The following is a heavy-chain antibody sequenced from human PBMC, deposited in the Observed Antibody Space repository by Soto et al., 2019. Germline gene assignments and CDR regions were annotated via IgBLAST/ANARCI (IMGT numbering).Heavy chain of an antibody. D-gene: IGHD2-15*01. CDR3: VSRKEGYSPCRDV. J-gene: IGHJ6*02. CDR2: IYPGDSDT. Sequence: GQSLTVSCTGSAYSFTSYWIGWPPQMPGKYLEGMGIIYPGDSDTRYSPSFQGQVTISADKSLSTAYLQWSSLKASDTAMYYCVSRKEGYSPCRDVWGQGT. CDR1: AYSFTSYW. V-gene: IGHV5-51*01.